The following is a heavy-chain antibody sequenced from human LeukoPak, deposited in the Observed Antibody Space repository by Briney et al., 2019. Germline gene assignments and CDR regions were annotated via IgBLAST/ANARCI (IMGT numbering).Heavy chain of an antibody. Sequence: PGGSLRLSCAASGFTFSSYGMHWVRQAPGKGLEWVAVISYDGSNKYYADSVKGRFTISRDNSKNTLYLQMNSLRAEDTAVYYCAKFAGATDPLFDYWGQGTQFTVSS. D-gene: IGHD1-26*01. CDR2: ISYDGSNK. CDR3: AKFAGATDPLFDY. V-gene: IGHV3-30*18. CDR1: GFTFSSYG. J-gene: IGHJ4*02.